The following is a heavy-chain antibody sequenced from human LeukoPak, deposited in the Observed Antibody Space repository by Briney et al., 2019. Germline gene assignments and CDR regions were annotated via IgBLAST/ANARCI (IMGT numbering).Heavy chain of an antibody. V-gene: IGHV6-1*01. CDR1: GDSVSSNSAA. J-gene: IGHJ5*02. D-gene: IGHD3-22*01. Sequence: SQTLSLTCAISGDSVSSNSAAWNWIRQSPSTGLEWLGRTYYRSKWYNDYAVSVKSRITINPDTSKNQFSLQLNSVTPEDTAVYXXARXAPDYYDSSGYNNWFDPWGQGTLVTVSS. CDR2: TYYRSKWYN. CDR3: ARXAPDYYDSSGYNNWFDP.